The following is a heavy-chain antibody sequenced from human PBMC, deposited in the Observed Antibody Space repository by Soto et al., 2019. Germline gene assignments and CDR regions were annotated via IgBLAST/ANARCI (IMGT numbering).Heavy chain of an antibody. CDR1: GGSVNGYY. J-gene: IGHJ5*02. CDR3: ATRITVFGLLLPPFDP. CDR2: INHTGGT. D-gene: IGHD3-3*01. V-gene: IGHV4-34*02. Sequence: QVHLQQWGAGLLKPSETLSLTCAVYGGSVNGYYWNWIRQPPGKGLEWIGEINHTGGTHYNPSLKSRVNMSVDTSKNQFSLRLSSVTAADTAIYYCATRITVFGLLLPPFDPWGQGTQVTVSS.